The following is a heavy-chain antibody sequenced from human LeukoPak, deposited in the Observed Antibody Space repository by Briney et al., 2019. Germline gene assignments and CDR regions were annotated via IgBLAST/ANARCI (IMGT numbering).Heavy chain of an antibody. D-gene: IGHD5-18*01. Sequence: PSETLSLTCTVSGGSISSYYWSWIRQPPGKGLEWIGYIYYSGGTNYNPSLKGRVTISVDTSKNQFSLKLSSVTAADTAVYCCAAYGYGPYYFDYWGQGTLVTVSS. V-gene: IGHV4-59*01. CDR1: GGSISSYY. J-gene: IGHJ4*02. CDR3: AAYGYGPYYFDY. CDR2: IYYSGGT.